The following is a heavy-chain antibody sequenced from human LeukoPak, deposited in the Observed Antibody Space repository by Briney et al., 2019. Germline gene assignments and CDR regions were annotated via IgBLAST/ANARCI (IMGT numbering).Heavy chain of an antibody. CDR2: IYTSGST. V-gene: IGHV4-4*07. Sequence: SETLSLTCTVSGGSISSYYWSWIRQPAGKGLEWIGRIYTSGSTNYNPSLKSRVTMSVDTSKDQFSLKLSSVTAADTAVYYCARENYGGPLDYFDYWGQGTLVTVSS. J-gene: IGHJ4*02. CDR3: ARENYGGPLDYFDY. D-gene: IGHD4-23*01. CDR1: GGSISSYY.